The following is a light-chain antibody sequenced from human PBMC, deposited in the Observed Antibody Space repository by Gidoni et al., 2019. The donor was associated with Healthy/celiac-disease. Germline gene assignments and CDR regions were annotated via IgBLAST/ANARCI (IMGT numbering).Light chain of an antibody. V-gene: IGKV1-39*01. CDR3: QQRDITPPRT. J-gene: IGKJ1*01. CDR2: AVS. CDR1: HSIGSY. Sequence: EIQMTQYTSSLSASVGDRVTITCRASHSIGSYLNWYQQKPGKAPKLLIYAVSSLQSGVPSRFSGSGAGTDFTLTISSLQPEDFATYYCQQRDITPPRTFGQGTRVEIK.